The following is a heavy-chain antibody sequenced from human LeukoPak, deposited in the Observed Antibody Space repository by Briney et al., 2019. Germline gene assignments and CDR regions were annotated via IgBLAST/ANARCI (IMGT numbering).Heavy chain of an antibody. CDR2: ISSSSSYI. J-gene: IGHJ6*03. Sequence: GGSLRLSCAASGFTFSSYSMNWVRQAPGKGLESVSSISSSSSYIYYADSVKGRFTISRDNAKNSLYLQMNSLRAEDTAVYYCARDPVVGTPSGITGYYYMDVWGKGTTVTVSS. D-gene: IGHD6-19*01. CDR3: ARDPVVGTPSGITGYYYMDV. V-gene: IGHV3-21*01. CDR1: GFTFSSYS.